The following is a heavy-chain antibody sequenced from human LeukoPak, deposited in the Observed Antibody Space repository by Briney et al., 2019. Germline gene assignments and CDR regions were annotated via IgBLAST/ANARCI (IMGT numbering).Heavy chain of an antibody. V-gene: IGHV3-49*03. CDR2: IRSKAYGGTT. CDR3: TRDLVLRPFWDYFDY. Sequence: GGSLRLSCTASGFTFGDYAMSWFRQAPGKGLEWVGFIRSKAYGGTTEYAASVKGRFTISRDDSKSIAYLQMNSLKTEDTAVYYCTRDLVLRPFWDYFDYWGQGTLVTVSS. CDR1: GFTFGDYA. J-gene: IGHJ4*02. D-gene: IGHD3-16*01.